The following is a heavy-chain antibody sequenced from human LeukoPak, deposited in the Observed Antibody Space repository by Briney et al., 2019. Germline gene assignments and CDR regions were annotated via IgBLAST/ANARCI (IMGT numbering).Heavy chain of an antibody. CDR2: IYYSGST. V-gene: IGHV4-30-4*01. Sequence: SETLSLTCTVSSGSISTGDYYWSWVRQPPGKGLEYIGYIYYSGSTYYNPSLKSRITISVDTSKNQFSLKLSSVTAADTAVYYCAVGHYYHSSGYLFDYWGQGTLVTVSS. CDR1: SGSISTGDYY. CDR3: AVGHYYHSSGYLFDY. J-gene: IGHJ4*02. D-gene: IGHD3-22*01.